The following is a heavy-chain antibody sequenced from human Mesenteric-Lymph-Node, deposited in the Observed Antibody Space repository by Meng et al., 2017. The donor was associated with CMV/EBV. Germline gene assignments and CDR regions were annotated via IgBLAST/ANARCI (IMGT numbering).Heavy chain of an antibody. V-gene: IGHV4-39*07. CDR1: GGSISSSSYY. D-gene: IGHD6-19*01. J-gene: IGHJ4*02. CDR3: ARGSGWLFSAPPGS. Sequence: SETLSLTCTVSGGSISSSSYYWGWIRQPPGKGLEWIGSIYYSGSTYYNPSLKSRVTISVDTSKNQFSLKLSSVTAADTAVYYCARGSGWLFSAPPGSWGQGTLVTVSS. CDR2: IYYSGST.